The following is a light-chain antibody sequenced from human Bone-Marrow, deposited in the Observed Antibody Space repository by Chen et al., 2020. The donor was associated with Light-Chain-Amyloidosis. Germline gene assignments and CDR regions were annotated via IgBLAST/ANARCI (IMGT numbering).Light chain of an antibody. J-gene: IGKJ4*01. CDR3: QQYGTSPLT. V-gene: IGKV3-20*01. CDR1: QTISSKY. Sequence: EIVLTQSPGTLSLSPGEGANLSCRASQTISSKYLTWYQQKFGQAPRLLMYGSSSRATGIPDRFTGSGSGTDFTLTINRLEPEDFAMYYCQQYGTSPLTFGGGTKVEIK. CDR2: GSS.